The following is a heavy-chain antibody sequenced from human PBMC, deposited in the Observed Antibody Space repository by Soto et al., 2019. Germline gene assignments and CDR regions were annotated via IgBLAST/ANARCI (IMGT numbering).Heavy chain of an antibody. Sequence: VGSLRLSCAASGFTFSSYGMHWVRQAPGKGLEWVAVIWYDGSNKYYADSVKGRFTISRDNSKNTLYLQMNSLRAEDTAVYYCARGQLPTANWFDPWGQGTLVTVSS. J-gene: IGHJ5*02. V-gene: IGHV3-33*01. CDR1: GFTFSSYG. D-gene: IGHD2-2*01. CDR3: ARGQLPTANWFDP. CDR2: IWYDGSNK.